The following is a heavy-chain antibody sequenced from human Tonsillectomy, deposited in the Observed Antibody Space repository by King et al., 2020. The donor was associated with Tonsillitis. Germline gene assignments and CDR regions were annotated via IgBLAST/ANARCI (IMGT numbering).Heavy chain of an antibody. CDR3: AADACITMVRGVILPDAFDI. J-gene: IGHJ3*02. D-gene: IGHD3-10*01. CDR2: IVVGSGNT. V-gene: IGHV1-58*01. Sequence: QLVESGPEVKKPGTSVKVSCKASGFTFTSSVVQWVRQARGQRLEWIGWIVVGSGNTNYAQKFQERVTITRDMSTSTVYMELSSLRSEDTAVYYCAADACITMVRGVILPDAFDIWGQGTMVTVSS. CDR1: GFTFTSSV.